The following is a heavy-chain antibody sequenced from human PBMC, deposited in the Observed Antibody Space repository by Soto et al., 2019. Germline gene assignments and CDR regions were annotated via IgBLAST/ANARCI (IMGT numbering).Heavy chain of an antibody. D-gene: IGHD5-18*01. Sequence: SETLSLTCTVSGGSISSGGYYWSWIRQPPGKGLEWIGYIYYSGITYYNPSLKSRVTISVDTSKSQFSLKLSSVTAADTAVYYCARDQGYSYGAFDYWGQGTLVTVSS. CDR2: IYYSGIT. J-gene: IGHJ4*02. V-gene: IGHV4-30-4*01. CDR1: GGSISSGGYY. CDR3: ARDQGYSYGAFDY.